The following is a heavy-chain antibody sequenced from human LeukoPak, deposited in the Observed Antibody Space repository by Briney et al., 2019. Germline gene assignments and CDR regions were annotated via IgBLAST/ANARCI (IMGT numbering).Heavy chain of an antibody. D-gene: IGHD1-1*01. CDR3: AQMQRVTTGTTTAYHIDV. V-gene: IGHV2-70*11. J-gene: IGHJ6*03. CDR1: GLSLSTYGMC. Sequence: SGPALVKPTQTLTLTCTFSGLSLSTYGMCVSWIRQPPGKALEWLARIDWDDDKYYSTSLKTRLTISKDTSKNQVVLTVTNVDPVDTATYYCAQMQRVTTGTTTAYHIDVWDKGTTVTVSS. CDR2: IDWDDDK.